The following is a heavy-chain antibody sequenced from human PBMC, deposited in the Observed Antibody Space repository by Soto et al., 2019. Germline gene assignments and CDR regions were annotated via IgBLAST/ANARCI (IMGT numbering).Heavy chain of an antibody. CDR3: AKGEAPYYDILTGYRWDY. J-gene: IGHJ4*02. V-gene: IGHV3-23*01. Sequence: GGSLRLSCAASGFTFSSYAMSWVRQAPGKGLEWVSAISGSGGSTYYADSVKGRFTISRDNSKNTLYLQMNSLRAEDTAVYYCAKGEAPYYDILTGYRWDYWGQGTLVTVSS. CDR2: ISGSGGST. CDR1: GFTFSSYA. D-gene: IGHD3-9*01.